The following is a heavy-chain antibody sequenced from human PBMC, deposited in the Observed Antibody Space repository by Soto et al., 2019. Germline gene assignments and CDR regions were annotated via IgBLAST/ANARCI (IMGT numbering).Heavy chain of an antibody. CDR1: GGSISSSSYY. V-gene: IGHV4-39*01. Sequence: PSETLSLTCTVSGGSISSSSYYWGWIRQPPGKGLEWIGNIYYSGSTNYNPSLKSRVTISVDTSKNQFSLKLSSVTAADTAVYYCARQLLRPYYFDYWGQGTLVTVSS. CDR3: ARQLLRPYYFDY. J-gene: IGHJ4*02. CDR2: IYYSGST. D-gene: IGHD5-12*01.